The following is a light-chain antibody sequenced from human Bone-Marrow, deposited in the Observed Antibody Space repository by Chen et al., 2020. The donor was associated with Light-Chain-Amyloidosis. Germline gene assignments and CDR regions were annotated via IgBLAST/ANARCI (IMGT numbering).Light chain of an antibody. CDR2: RDT. CDR3: QSADSSGTYEVI. V-gene: IGLV3-25*03. J-gene: IGLJ2*01. Sequence: SYELTQPPSVSVSPGQTARITCSGDDLPTKYAYWYQQKPGQAPVLVIHRDTERPSGISGRGAGYSAGTAATLTISGVQAEDEADYHCQSADSSGTYEVIFGGGTKLTVL. CDR1: DLPTKY.